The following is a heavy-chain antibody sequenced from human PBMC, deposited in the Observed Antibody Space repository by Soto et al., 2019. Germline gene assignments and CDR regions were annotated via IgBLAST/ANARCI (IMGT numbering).Heavy chain of an antibody. CDR2: TYYTGIT. V-gene: IGHV4-31*03. CDR1: VVSITSGGYY. D-gene: IGHD6-13*01. J-gene: IGHJ5*02. CDR3: ARGGSTRYGDNWLHP. Sequence: TLSLTCKVSVVSITSGGYYCSWIRQHPLKGLEWIGYTYYTGITYYNPSLKGRVTISLDTYGSHFSLSLTSVTAADTAIYYCARGGSTRYGDNWLHPWGPATLVTVSS.